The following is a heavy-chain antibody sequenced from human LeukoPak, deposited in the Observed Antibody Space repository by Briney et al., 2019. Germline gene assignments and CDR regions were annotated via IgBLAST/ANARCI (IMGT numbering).Heavy chain of an antibody. CDR2: ISSSSSYI. J-gene: IGHJ4*02. D-gene: IGHD5-18*01. CDR1: GFTFSSYA. V-gene: IGHV3-21*01. Sequence: PGASLRLSCAASGFTFSSYAMNWVRQAPGKGLEWVSSISSSSSYIYYADSVKGRFTISRDNAKNSLYLQMNSLRAEDTAVYYCARLGYSYGGAYVGYWGQGTLVTVSS. CDR3: ARLGYSYGGAYVGY.